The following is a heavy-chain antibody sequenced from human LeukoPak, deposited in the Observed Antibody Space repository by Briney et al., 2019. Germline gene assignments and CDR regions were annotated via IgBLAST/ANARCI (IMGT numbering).Heavy chain of an antibody. J-gene: IGHJ6*03. CDR3: ARVDVVVPAAIGAGAYYYYYMDV. D-gene: IGHD2-2*01. CDR1: GYTFTSYD. CDR2: MNPNSGNT. Sequence: GASVKVSCKASGYTFTSYDINWVRQATGQGLEWMGWMNPNSGNTGYAQKFQGRVTMTRNTSISTAYMELSSLRSDDTAVYYCARVDVVVPAAIGAGAYYYYYMDVWGKGTTVTVSS. V-gene: IGHV1-8*01.